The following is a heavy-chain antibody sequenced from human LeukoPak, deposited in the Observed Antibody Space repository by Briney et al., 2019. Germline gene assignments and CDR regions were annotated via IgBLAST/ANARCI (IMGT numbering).Heavy chain of an antibody. CDR3: AKEITIFGVVDGT. V-gene: IGHV3-30*02. CDR2: IRYDGSKK. CDR1: GYTFRSYV. J-gene: IGHJ5*02. Sequence: GGSLILSCAAHGYTFRSYVRHWVRQAPGKGLEWVAFIRYDGSKKYYADSVKGRFTSPIDNSKNQLYLQLNSLRAEDTAVYYCAKEITIFGVVDGTWGQGTLVTVSS. D-gene: IGHD3-3*01.